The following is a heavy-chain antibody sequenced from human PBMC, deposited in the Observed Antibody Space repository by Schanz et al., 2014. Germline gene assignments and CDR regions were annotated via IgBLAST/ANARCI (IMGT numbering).Heavy chain of an antibody. CDR2: IYSSGSA. V-gene: IGHV4-59*01. CDR3: ARARSWPDY. J-gene: IGHJ4*02. D-gene: IGHD6-13*01. Sequence: QVHLQESGPGLVKPSETLSLTCTVSGGSISNNYWGWIRQPPGKGLEWIGNIYSSGSANYNPSLKSRVTISRDTSKNQFSLRLSSVTAADTAVYYCARARSWPDYWGQGTLVTVSS. CDR1: GGSISNNY.